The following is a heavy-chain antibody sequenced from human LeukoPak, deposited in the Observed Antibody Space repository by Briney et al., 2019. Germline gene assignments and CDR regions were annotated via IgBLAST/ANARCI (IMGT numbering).Heavy chain of an antibody. J-gene: IGHJ6*02. V-gene: IGHV4-59*12. CDR2: IYYSGST. CDR1: GGSISSYC. Sequence: SETLSLTCTVSGGSISSYCWSWIRQPPGKGLEWIGYIYYSGSTYYNPSLKSRVTISVDTSKNQFSLKLSSVTAADTAVYYCARGLDIVVVPAAMGRRRYYGMDVWGQGTTVTVSS. D-gene: IGHD2-2*03. CDR3: ARGLDIVVVPAAMGRRRYYGMDV.